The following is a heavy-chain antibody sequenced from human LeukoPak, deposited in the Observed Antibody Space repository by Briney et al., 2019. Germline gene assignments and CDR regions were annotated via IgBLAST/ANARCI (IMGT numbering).Heavy chain of an antibody. CDR2: ISSSSSTI. V-gene: IGHV3-48*01. CDR1: GFTFSSYS. Sequence: GGSLRLSCAVSGFTFSSYSMNWVRQAPGKGLEWVSYISSSSSTIYYADSVKGRFTISRDNSKNTLYLEMNSLRAEDTAVYYCAKESEHYGSPPNYWGQGSLITVSS. J-gene: IGHJ4*02. CDR3: AKESEHYGSPPNY. D-gene: IGHD3-16*01.